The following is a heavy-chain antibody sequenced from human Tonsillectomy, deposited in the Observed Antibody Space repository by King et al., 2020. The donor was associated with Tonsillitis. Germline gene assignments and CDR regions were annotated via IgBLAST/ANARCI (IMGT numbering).Heavy chain of an antibody. CDR3: ASLYSSSPYYYYYYMDV. CDR2: INHSGST. CDR1: GGSFSGYY. J-gene: IGHJ6*03. V-gene: IGHV4-34*01. Sequence: HVQLQQWGAGLLKPSETLSLTCAVYGGSFSGYYWSWIRQPPGKGLEWIGEINHSGSTNYNPSLKSRVTISVDTSKNQFSLKLSSVTAADTAVYYCASLYSSSPYYYYYYMDVWGNGTTVTVSS. D-gene: IGHD6-6*01.